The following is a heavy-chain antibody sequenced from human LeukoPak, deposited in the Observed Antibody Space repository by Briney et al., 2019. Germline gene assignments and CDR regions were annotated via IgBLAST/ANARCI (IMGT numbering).Heavy chain of an antibody. CDR1: GGSISSSSYY. CDR3: ARQTYSSGWYFDY. D-gene: IGHD6-19*01. V-gene: IGHV4-39*01. CDR2: IYYSGST. Sequence: PSETLSLTCTVSGGSISSSSYYWGWLRQPPGKGLERIGSIYYSGSTYYNPSLKSRVTISVDPSKNQFSLKLSSVTAADTAVYYCARQTYSSGWYFDYWGQGTLVTVSS. J-gene: IGHJ4*02.